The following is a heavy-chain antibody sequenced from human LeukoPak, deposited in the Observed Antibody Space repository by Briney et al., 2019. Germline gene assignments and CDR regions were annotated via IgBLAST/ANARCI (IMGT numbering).Heavy chain of an antibody. D-gene: IGHD3-3*01. Sequence: SVKVSCKASGGTFSSYAISWVRQAPGQGLEWMGGIIPIFGTANYAQKFQGRVTITADKSTSTAYMELSSRRSEDTAVYYCASNSGYYTTVTGYYYMDVWGKGTTVTVSS. CDR1: GGTFSSYA. CDR2: IIPIFGTA. V-gene: IGHV1-69*06. CDR3: ASNSGYYTTVTGYYYMDV. J-gene: IGHJ6*03.